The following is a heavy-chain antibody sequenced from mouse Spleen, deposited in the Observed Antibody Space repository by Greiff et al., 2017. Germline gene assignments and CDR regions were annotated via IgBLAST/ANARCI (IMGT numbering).Heavy chain of an antibody. CDR2: IDPSDSYT. Sequence: QVQLKESGAELVRSGASVKLSCTASGYTFTSYWMHWVKQRPGQGLEWIGEIDPSDSYTNYNQKFKGKATLTVDKSSSTAYMQISSLTSEDSAVYYCASYRGGFAMDYWGQGTSVTVSS. CDR1: GYTFTSYW. J-gene: IGHJ4*01. D-gene: IGHD2-10*01. CDR3: ASYRGGFAMDY. V-gene: IGHV1-69*02.